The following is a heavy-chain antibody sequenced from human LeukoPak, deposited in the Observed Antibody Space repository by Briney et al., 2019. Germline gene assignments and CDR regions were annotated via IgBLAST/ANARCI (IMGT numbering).Heavy chain of an antibody. J-gene: IGHJ6*04. Sequence: SQTLSLTCTVSGGSTSSGGYYWSWIRQHPGKGLEWIGYIYYSGSTYYNPSLKSRVTIPVDTSKNQFSLKLSSVTAADTAVYYCARDRGSGSYYPAAYGMDVWGKGTTVTVSS. V-gene: IGHV4-31*03. CDR3: ARDRGSGSYYPAAYGMDV. CDR2: IYYSGST. CDR1: GGSTSSGGYY. D-gene: IGHD3-10*01.